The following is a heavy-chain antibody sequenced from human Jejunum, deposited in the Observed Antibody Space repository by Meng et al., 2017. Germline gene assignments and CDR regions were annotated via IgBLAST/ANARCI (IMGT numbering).Heavy chain of an antibody. D-gene: IGHD2-15*01. CDR2: ISSSSTI. V-gene: IGHV3-69-1*01. CDR3: SVVAAVVWAFFSYYSYGMDV. CDR1: GFTFSDYY. J-gene: IGHJ6*02. Sequence: GGSLRLSCAASGFTFSDYYMNWVRQAPGKGLEWVLSISSSSTIYYADSVKGRFTITRDNAKNSLYLQMNSLRAEDTAVYYWSVVAAVVWAFFSYYSYGMDVWGQGTTVTVSS.